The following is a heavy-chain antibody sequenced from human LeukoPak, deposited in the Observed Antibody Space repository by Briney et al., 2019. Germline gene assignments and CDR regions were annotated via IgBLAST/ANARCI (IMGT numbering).Heavy chain of an antibody. Sequence: GGSLRLSYAASGFTFSSYGMHWVRQAPGKGLEWVAFIRYDGSNKYYADSVKGRFTISRDNSKNTLYLQMNSLRAEDTAVYYCAKDLGTKSRWFDPWGQGTLVTVSS. V-gene: IGHV3-30*02. CDR1: GFTFSSYG. J-gene: IGHJ5*02. CDR3: AKDLGTKSRWFDP. CDR2: IRYDGSNK. D-gene: IGHD3-16*01.